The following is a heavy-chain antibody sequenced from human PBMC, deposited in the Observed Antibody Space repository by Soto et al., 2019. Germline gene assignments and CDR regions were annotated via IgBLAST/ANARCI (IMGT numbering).Heavy chain of an antibody. CDR2: FDPEDGET. V-gene: IGHV1-24*01. D-gene: IGHD6-13*01. CDR3: ATGPLAAAGIPVYEKPYYYYMDV. CDR1: GYTLTELS. J-gene: IGHJ6*03. Sequence: ASVKVSCKVSGYTLTELSMHWVRQAPGKGLEWMGGFDPEDGETIYAQKFQGRVTMTEDTSTDTAYMELSSLRSEDTAVYYCATGPLAAAGIPVYEKPYYYYMDVWGKGTTVTVSS.